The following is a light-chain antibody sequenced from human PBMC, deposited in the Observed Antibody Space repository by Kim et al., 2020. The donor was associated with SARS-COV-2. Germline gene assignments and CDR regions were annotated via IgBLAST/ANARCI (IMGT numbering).Light chain of an antibody. V-gene: IGKV3-20*01. Sequence: SPGERATLSCRASQSVSSGYLAWYQQKPAQAPRLLIYGASSRATGIPDRFSGSGSGTDFTLTISRLEPEDFAVFYCQQYGSSPPTFGPGTKVDIK. CDR3: QQYGSSPPT. CDR2: GAS. J-gene: IGKJ3*01. CDR1: QSVSSGY.